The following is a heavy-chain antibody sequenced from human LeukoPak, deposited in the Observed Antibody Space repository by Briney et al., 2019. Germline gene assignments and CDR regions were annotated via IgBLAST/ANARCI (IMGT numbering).Heavy chain of an antibody. CDR1: GFTFSYYI. CDR3: ARDKDFTIDY. CDR2: MRTDGSVP. D-gene: IGHD3-10*01. V-gene: IGHV3-7*01. Sequence: GGSLRLSCEVSGFTFSYYIMTWVRQAPGEGLEWVANMRTDGSVPSYVDSVKGRFTISRDNAKGSLYLQMNNLRVEDTAVYYCARDKDFTIDYWGQGTLVTVSS. J-gene: IGHJ4*02.